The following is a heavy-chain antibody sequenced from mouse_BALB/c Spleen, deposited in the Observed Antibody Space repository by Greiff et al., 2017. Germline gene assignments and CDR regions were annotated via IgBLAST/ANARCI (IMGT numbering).Heavy chain of an antibody. D-gene: IGHD2-2*01. Sequence: DVQLQESGPGLVKPSQSLSLTCSVTGYSITSGYYWNWIRQFPGNKLEWMGYISYDGSNNYNPSLKNRISITRDTSKNQFFLKLNSVTTEDTATYYCARGNYYGYGFDVWGAGTTVTVSS. V-gene: IGHV3-6*02. J-gene: IGHJ1*01. CDR3: ARGNYYGYGFDV. CDR1: GYSITSGYY. CDR2: ISYDGSN.